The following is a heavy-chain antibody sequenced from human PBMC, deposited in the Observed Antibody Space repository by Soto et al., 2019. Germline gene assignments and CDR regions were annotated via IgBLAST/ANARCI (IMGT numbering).Heavy chain of an antibody. D-gene: IGHD2-15*01. CDR2: ISGSGGST. CDR1: GFTFSSYA. J-gene: IGHJ3*02. CDR3: AKEYCSGGSCFAAFDI. V-gene: IGHV3-23*01. Sequence: GGSLRLSCAASGFTFSSYAMSWVRQAPGKGLEWVSAISGSGGSTYYADSVKGRFTISRDNSKSTLYLQMNSLRAEDTAVYYCAKEYCSGGSCFAAFDIWGQGTMVTVSS.